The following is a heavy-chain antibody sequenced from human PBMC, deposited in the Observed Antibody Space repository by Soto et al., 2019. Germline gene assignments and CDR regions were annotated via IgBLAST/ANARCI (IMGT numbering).Heavy chain of an antibody. J-gene: IGHJ4*02. D-gene: IGHD2-15*01. V-gene: IGHV1-46*01. Sequence: AASVKVSCKASGISFINHYVHWVRQAPGQGPEWMGVINPTSSTSYAQKFQGRVTMTRDTSTSTVYMELSSLRSEDTAVYYCARVYCSGGSCYGIDYWGQGTLVTVSS. CDR3: ARVYCSGGSCYGIDY. CDR2: INPTSST. CDR1: GISFINHY.